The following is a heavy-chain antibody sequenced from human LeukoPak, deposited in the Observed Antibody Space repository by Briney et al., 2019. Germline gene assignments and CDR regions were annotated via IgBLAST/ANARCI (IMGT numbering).Heavy chain of an antibody. CDR2: ISGSGGST. CDR3: AKEGYYDSSGYYLSFSAFDI. CDR1: GFTFSSYA. V-gene: IGHV3-23*01. Sequence: PGGSLRLSCAASGFTFSSYAMSWVRQAPGKGLEWVSAISGSGGSTYYADSVKGRFTISRDNSKNTLYLQMNSMRAEDTAVYYCAKEGYYDSSGYYLSFSAFDIWGQGTMVTVSS. D-gene: IGHD3-22*01. J-gene: IGHJ3*02.